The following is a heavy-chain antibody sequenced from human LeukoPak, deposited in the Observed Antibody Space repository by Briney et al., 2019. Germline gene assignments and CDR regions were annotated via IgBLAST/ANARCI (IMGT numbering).Heavy chain of an antibody. D-gene: IGHD3-10*01. J-gene: IGHJ4*02. Sequence: EASVKVSCKASGYTFTSYGISWVRQAPGQGVGWMGWISAYNGNTNYAQKLQGRVTMTTDTSTSTAYMELRSLGSDDTAVYCCARRVVRGVINFDYWGQGTLVTVSS. CDR3: ARRVVRGVINFDY. CDR1: GYTFTSYG. V-gene: IGHV1-18*01. CDR2: ISAYNGNT.